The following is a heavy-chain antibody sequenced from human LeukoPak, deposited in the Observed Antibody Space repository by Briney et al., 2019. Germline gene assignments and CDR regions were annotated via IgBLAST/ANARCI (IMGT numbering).Heavy chain of an antibody. CDR1: GFTFSSYG. V-gene: IGHV3-30*02. CDR3: AKCGGSCSLTENWFDP. CDR2: IRYDGSNK. D-gene: IGHD2-15*01. J-gene: IGHJ5*02. Sequence: PGGSLRLSCAASGFTFSSYGMHWVRQAPGKGLEWVAFIRYDGSNKYYADSVKGRFTISRDNSKNTLYLQMNSLRAEDTAVYYCAKCGGSCSLTENWFDPWGQGTLVTVSS.